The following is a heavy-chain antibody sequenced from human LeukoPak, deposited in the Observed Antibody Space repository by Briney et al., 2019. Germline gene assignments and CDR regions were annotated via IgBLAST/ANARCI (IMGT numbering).Heavy chain of an antibody. Sequence: GESLNISCKSFGYSFTDHWVAWVRQMPGKGPEWMGIIYPGDSDTRYSPSFQGQVTISADKSISTAYLQWSSLKASDTAMYYCARGSGSYEQQYFDYWGQGTLVTVSS. D-gene: IGHD1-26*01. J-gene: IGHJ4*02. V-gene: IGHV5-51*01. CDR1: GYSFTDHW. CDR2: IYPGDSDT. CDR3: ARGSGSYEQQYFDY.